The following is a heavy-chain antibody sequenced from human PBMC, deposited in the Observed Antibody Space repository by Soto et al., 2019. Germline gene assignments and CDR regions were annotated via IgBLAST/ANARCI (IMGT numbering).Heavy chain of an antibody. V-gene: IGHV3-30-3*01. CDR1: GFTFSSYA. CDR2: ISYDGSNK. Sequence: SGGGVVQPGRSLRLSCAASGFTFSSYAMHWVRQAPGKGLEWVAVISYDGSNKYYADSVKGRFTISRDNSKNTLYLQMNSLRAEDTAVYYCASRDGYSFDYWGQGTLVTVSS. J-gene: IGHJ4*02. D-gene: IGHD4-4*01. CDR3: ASRDGYSFDY.